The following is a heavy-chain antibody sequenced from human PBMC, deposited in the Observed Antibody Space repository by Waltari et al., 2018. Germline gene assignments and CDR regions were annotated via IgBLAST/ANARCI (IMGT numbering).Heavy chain of an antibody. J-gene: IGHJ4*02. D-gene: IGHD3-16*02. CDR2: IYHSGST. Sequence: QLPLQESGSGLVKPSQTLSLTCAVSGGSISSGGYYWSWIRPPPGKGLEWIGYIYHSGSTYYNPSLKSRVTISVDRSKNQFSLKLSSVTAADTAVYYCARGGRLGELSLYPFDYWGQGTLVTVSS. CDR1: GGSISSGGYY. CDR3: ARGGRLGELSLYPFDY. V-gene: IGHV4-30-2*01.